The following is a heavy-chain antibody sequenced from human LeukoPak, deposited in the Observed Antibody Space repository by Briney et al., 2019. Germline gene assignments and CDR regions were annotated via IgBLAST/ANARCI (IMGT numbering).Heavy chain of an antibody. CDR2: IRSKAYGGTT. CDR3: SAGYSSGWFGYYFDC. V-gene: IGHV3-49*04. J-gene: IGHJ4*02. Sequence: PGGSLRLSCAASGFTFSNAWMNWVRQAPGKGLEWVGFIRSKAYGGTTEYAASVKGRFTISRDDSKSIAYLQMNSLKTEDTAVYYCSAGYSSGWFGYYFDCWGQGTLVTVSS. CDR1: GFTFSNAW. D-gene: IGHD6-19*01.